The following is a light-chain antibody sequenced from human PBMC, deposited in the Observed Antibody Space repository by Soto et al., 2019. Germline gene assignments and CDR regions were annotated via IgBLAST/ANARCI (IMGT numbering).Light chain of an antibody. CDR3: QQYYRYPWP. CDR2: SAS. J-gene: IGKJ1*01. Sequence: DIQMTQSPSSLSASIGDRVTITCRESQGISNYLGWYQQKPGQAPKSLIYSASSWQSGVSSKFSDSGSGTAVTLTIIDLQPDDFATYYCQQYYRYPWPFGQRTKVEI. CDR1: QGISNY. V-gene: IGKV1-16*02.